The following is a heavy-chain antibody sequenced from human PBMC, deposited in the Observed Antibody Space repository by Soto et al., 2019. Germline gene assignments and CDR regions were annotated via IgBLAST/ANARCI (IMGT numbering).Heavy chain of an antibody. V-gene: IGHV3-74*01. CDR2: LNSVGSST. J-gene: IGHJ4*02. CDR3: VGGTGY. Sequence: EVQVVEFGGGLVQPGGSLRLSCAASGFTFSSYWMYWARQAPGKGLVWVSRLNSVGSSTNYADSVKGRFTISRDNAKNTVHLQMNSLRAEDTAVYYCVGGTGYWGQGTLVTVSS. CDR1: GFTFSSYW. D-gene: IGHD1-1*01.